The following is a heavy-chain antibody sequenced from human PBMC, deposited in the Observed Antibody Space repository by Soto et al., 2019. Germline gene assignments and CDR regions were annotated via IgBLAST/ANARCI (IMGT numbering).Heavy chain of an antibody. V-gene: IGHV3-21*01. J-gene: IGHJ4*02. Sequence: GSLRLYGAASVFTFSSYSMNWVRQAPGKGLEWVSSISSSSSYIYYADSVKGRFTISRDNAKNSLYLQMNSLRAEDTAVYYCASFNYYDSSGYPDYWGQGTLVTVSS. CDR2: ISSSSSYI. CDR3: ASFNYYDSSGYPDY. CDR1: VFTFSSYS. D-gene: IGHD3-22*01.